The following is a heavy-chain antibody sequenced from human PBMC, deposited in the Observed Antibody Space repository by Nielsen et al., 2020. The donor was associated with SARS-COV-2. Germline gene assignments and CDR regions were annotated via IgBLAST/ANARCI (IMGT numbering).Heavy chain of an antibody. CDR1: RYTFTSYY. Sequence: ASVKVSCKASRYTFTSYYMHWVRQAPGQGLEWMGIINPSGGSTSYAQKFQGRVTMTRDTSTSTVYMELSSLRSEDTAVYYCARDSGGSYPRLVAFDIWGQGTMVTVSS. V-gene: IGHV1-46*01. CDR2: INPSGGST. CDR3: ARDSGGSYPRLVAFDI. D-gene: IGHD1-26*01. J-gene: IGHJ3*02.